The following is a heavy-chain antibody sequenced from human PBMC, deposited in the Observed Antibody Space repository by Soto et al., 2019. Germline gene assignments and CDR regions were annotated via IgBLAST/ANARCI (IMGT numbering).Heavy chain of an antibody. CDR3: ATSTMTSNWFDP. V-gene: IGHV4-39*01. D-gene: IGHD3-3*01. Sequence: QLQLQESGPGLVKPSQPLSLTCSVSGDSTSSRVYYWGWIRQPPGKGLEWIGYFYYFGSTYYNPSLKSRATISVDTSNNRLSQRLRSVTAADTAVYYCATSTMTSNWFDPWGQGTLVTVSS. CDR1: GDSTSSRVYY. CDR2: FYYFGST. J-gene: IGHJ5*02.